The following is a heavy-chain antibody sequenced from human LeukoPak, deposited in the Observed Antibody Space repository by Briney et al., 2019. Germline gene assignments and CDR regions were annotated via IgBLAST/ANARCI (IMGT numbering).Heavy chain of an antibody. CDR3: AKDRKASGYGDLYFDY. V-gene: IGHV3-30*02. CDR2: IRYDGSNK. J-gene: IGHJ4*02. Sequence: PGGSLRLSCAASGFTFSSYGVHWVRQAPGKGLERVAFIRYDGSNKYYADSVKGRFTISRDNSKNTLYLQMNSLRAEDTAVYYCAKDRKASGYGDLYFDYWGQGTLVTVSS. CDR1: GFTFSSYG. D-gene: IGHD5-12*01.